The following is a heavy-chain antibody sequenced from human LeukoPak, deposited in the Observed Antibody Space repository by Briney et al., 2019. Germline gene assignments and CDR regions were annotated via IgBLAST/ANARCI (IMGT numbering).Heavy chain of an antibody. CDR1: GGSLNTYY. D-gene: IGHD3-3*01. Sequence: TSETLSLTCTVSGGSLNTYYWSWIRQPPGKRLEWIGYISKSGNTNYNPSLKSRVIISVDTSRNHFSLKLNSVTAADTAVYYCARGGPTVRDFEPWGRGTLVTVSS. J-gene: IGHJ5*02. CDR2: ISKSGNT. CDR3: ARGGPTVRDFEP. V-gene: IGHV4-59*01.